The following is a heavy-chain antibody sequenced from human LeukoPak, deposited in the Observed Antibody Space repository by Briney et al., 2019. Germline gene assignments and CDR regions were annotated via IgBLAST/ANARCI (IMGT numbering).Heavy chain of an antibody. Sequence: GASVKVSCKASGGTFSSYAISWVRQAPGQGLEWMGGIIPIFGTANYAQKFQGRVTITADESTSTAYMELSSLRSEDTAVYYCARRTRGSYSPFDYWGQGTLVTVSS. J-gene: IGHJ4*02. CDR2: IIPIFGTA. CDR1: GGTFSSYA. CDR3: ARRTRGSYSPFDY. V-gene: IGHV1-69*13. D-gene: IGHD1-26*01.